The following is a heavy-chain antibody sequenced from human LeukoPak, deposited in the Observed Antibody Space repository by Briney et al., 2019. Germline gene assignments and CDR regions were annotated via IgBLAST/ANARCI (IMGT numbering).Heavy chain of an antibody. CDR3: ARADSSIAARLSRSSIFNYYYYMDV. Sequence: GGSLRLSCAASGFTFSSYALSWVRQAPGKGLEWVANIKQDGSEKYYVDSVKGRFTISRDNAKNSLYLQMNSLRAEDTAVYYCARADSSIAARLSRSSIFNYYYYMDVWGKGTTVTVSS. J-gene: IGHJ6*03. CDR2: IKQDGSEK. V-gene: IGHV3-7*01. CDR1: GFTFSSYA. D-gene: IGHD6-6*01.